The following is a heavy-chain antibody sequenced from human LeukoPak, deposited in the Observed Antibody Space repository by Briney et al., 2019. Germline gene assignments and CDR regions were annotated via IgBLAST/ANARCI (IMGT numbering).Heavy chain of an antibody. V-gene: IGHV4-30-4*01. CDR2: IYYSGST. Sequence: SETLSLTCTVSGGSISSGDYYWSWIRQPPGKGLEWIGYIYYSGSTYYNPSLKSRVTISVDTSKNQFSLKLSSVTAADTAVYYWARNYGGGGYYFDHGGKEPLVPVS. D-gene: IGHD3-22*01. CDR1: GGSISSGDYY. J-gene: IGHJ4*02. CDR3: ARNYGGGGYYFDH.